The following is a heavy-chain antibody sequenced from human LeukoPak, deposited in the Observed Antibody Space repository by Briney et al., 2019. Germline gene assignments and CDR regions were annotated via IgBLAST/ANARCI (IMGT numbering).Heavy chain of an antibody. V-gene: IGHV3-21*01. CDR3: AREYGYYGSGSYYPPDY. Sequence: GGSLRLSCAASGFTFSTYSMNWVRQAPGKGLEWVSSISSSSSYIYYADSVKGRFTISRDNAKNSLYLQMNSLRAEDTAVYCCAREYGYYGSGSYYPPDYWGQGTLVTVSS. CDR2: ISSSSSYI. J-gene: IGHJ4*02. CDR1: GFTFSTYS. D-gene: IGHD3-10*01.